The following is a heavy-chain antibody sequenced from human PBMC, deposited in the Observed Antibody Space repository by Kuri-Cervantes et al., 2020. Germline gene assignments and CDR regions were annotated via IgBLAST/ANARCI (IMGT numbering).Heavy chain of an antibody. CDR2: ISSSNNYI. CDR1: GFTFSTYS. Sequence: LSLTCAASGFTFSTYSMNWVRQAPGKGLEWVSLISSSNNYIYYADSVKGRFTISRDNSKSALFLQMNSLRSEDTAVYYCARDRLVVVVTAVFDYWGQGSLVTVSS. CDR3: ARDRLVVVVTAVFDY. V-gene: IGHV3-21*01. J-gene: IGHJ4*02. D-gene: IGHD2-21*02.